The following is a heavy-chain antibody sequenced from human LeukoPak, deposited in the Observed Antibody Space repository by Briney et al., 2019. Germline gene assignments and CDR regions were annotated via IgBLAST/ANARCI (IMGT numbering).Heavy chain of an antibody. CDR3: ARAYTSSSTPAGY. CDR2: IYSGGST. Sequence: GGSLRLSCAASGFTVSSNYMSWVRQAPGKGLEWVSVIYSGGSTYYADSVKGRFTISRDNSKNTLFLRMDSLRAEDTAVYYCARAYTSSSTPAGYWGQGTLVTVSS. D-gene: IGHD6-6*01. V-gene: IGHV3-66*01. CDR1: GFTVSSNY. J-gene: IGHJ4*02.